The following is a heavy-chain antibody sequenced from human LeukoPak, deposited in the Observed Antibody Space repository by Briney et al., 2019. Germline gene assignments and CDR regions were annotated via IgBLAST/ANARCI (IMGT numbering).Heavy chain of an antibody. CDR1: GYTFTSYG. Sequence: ASVKVSCKASGYTFTSYGISWVRQAPGQGLEWMGWINTNTGNPTYAQGFTGRFVFSLDTSVSTAYLQISSLKAEDTAVYYCARQAHDYGGNSIFDYWGQGTLVTVSS. CDR2: INTNTGNP. D-gene: IGHD4-23*01. CDR3: ARQAHDYGGNSIFDY. J-gene: IGHJ4*02. V-gene: IGHV7-4-1*02.